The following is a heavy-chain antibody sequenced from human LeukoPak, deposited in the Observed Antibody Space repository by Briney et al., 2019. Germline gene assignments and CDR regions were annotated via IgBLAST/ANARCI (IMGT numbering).Heavy chain of an antibody. Sequence: SETLSLTCTVSGGSISSYYWSWIRQPPGKGLERIGYIYYSGSTNYNPSLKSRVTISVDTSKNQFSLKLSSVTAADTAVYYCARLPYYYYGMDVWGQGTTVTVSS. CDR1: GGSISSYY. J-gene: IGHJ6*02. V-gene: IGHV4-59*08. CDR3: ARLPYYYYGMDV. CDR2: IYYSGST.